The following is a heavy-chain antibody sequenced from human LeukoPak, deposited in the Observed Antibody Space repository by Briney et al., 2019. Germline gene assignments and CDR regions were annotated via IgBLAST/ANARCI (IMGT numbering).Heavy chain of an antibody. CDR1: GYTFTSYD. Sequence: ASVKVSCKASGYTFTSYDINWVRQAPGQDLEWMGWMNPNSGNTGYAQKFQGRVTITRNTSIRTAYMELSSLRSEDTAVYYCARGRGTDYDLYSFDYWGQGTLVTVSS. D-gene: IGHD3-22*01. CDR3: ARGRGTDYDLYSFDY. J-gene: IGHJ4*02. V-gene: IGHV1-8*03. CDR2: MNPNSGNT.